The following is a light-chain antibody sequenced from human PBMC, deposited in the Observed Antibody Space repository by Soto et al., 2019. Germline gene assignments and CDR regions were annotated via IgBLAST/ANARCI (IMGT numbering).Light chain of an antibody. CDR3: QQANTLPPLT. V-gene: IGKV3-20*01. J-gene: IGKJ4*01. Sequence: EIVLTQSPGTLSLSPGERATLSCRASQSVSSSYLVWYQQRPGQAPRLLIYGASSRATGIPDRFSGSGSGTDFTLTISSLQPEDSATYYCQQANTLPPLTFGGGTKVDIK. CDR2: GAS. CDR1: QSVSSSY.